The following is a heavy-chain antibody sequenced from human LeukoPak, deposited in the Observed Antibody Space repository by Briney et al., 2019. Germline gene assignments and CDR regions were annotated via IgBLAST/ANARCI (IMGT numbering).Heavy chain of an antibody. CDR3: AKDGSWIQLWLPNY. D-gene: IGHD5-18*01. CDR2: ISGSGGST. Sequence: PGGSRRLSCAASGFTFSSYAMSWVRQAPGKGLEWVSAISGSGGSTYYADSVKGRFTISRDNSKNTLYLQMNSLRAEDTAVYYCAKDGSWIQLWLPNYWGQGTLVTVSS. V-gene: IGHV3-23*01. CDR1: GFTFSSYA. J-gene: IGHJ4*02.